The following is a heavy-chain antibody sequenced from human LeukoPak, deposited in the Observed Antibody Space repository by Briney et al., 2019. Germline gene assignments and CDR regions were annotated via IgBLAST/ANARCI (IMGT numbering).Heavy chain of an antibody. CDR3: ARHRATYYYDSSGYYGFDY. J-gene: IGHJ4*02. Sequence: SDTLSLTCTFSGVSISSSSYYWGGIRQPPGKGLEWIVSIYYSGSTYYNPSLKSRVTISVDTSKNQFSLKLSSVNAADTAVYYCARHRATYYYDSSGYYGFDYWGQGTLVTVPS. V-gene: IGHV4-39*01. D-gene: IGHD3-22*01. CDR2: IYYSGST. CDR1: GVSISSSSYY.